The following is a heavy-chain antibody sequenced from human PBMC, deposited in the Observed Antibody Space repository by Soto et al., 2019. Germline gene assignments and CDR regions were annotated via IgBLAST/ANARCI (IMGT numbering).Heavy chain of an antibody. J-gene: IGHJ6*02. Sequence: ASVKVSCKASGYTFTSYGISWVRQAPGQGLEWMGGISAYNGNANYAQKFQGRVTITADTSTSTAYMELSSLRSEDTAVYYCARGQTRQTYYYYGMDVWGQGTTVTVSS. CDR2: ISAYNGNA. CDR1: GYTFTSYG. CDR3: ARGQTRQTYYYYGMDV. V-gene: IGHV1-18*01.